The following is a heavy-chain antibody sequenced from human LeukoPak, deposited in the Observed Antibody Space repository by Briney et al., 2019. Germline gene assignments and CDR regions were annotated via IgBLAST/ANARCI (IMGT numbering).Heavy chain of an antibody. CDR1: GFTFSSYE. CDR3: ARASDTYYYDSSGSPHFDY. D-gene: IGHD3-22*01. J-gene: IGHJ4*02. V-gene: IGHV3-48*03. Sequence: GGYLRLSCAASGFTFSSYEMNWVRPAPGKGLEWVSYISSSGSTIYYAHSVKGRFTISRDNAKNSLYLQMNSLRAEDTAVYYCARASDTYYYDSSGSPHFDYWGQGTLVTVSS. CDR2: ISSSGSTI.